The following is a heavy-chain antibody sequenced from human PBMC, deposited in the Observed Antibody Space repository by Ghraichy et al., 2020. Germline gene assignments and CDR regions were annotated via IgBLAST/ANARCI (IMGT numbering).Heavy chain of an antibody. Sequence: GGSLRLSCAASGFTFSSYWMHWVRQAPGKGLVWVSRINSDGSSTSYADSVKGRFTISRDNAKNTLYLQMNSLRAEDTAVYYCAGARTYYYDSSGYPARYWGQGTLVTVSS. CDR3: AGARTYYYDSSGYPARY. V-gene: IGHV3-74*01. J-gene: IGHJ4*02. D-gene: IGHD3-22*01. CDR1: GFTFSSYW. CDR2: INSDGSST.